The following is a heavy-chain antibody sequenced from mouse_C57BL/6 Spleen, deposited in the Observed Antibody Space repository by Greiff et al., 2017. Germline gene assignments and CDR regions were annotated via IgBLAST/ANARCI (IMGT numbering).Heavy chain of an antibody. J-gene: IGHJ4*01. D-gene: IGHD1-1*01. CDR2: INPGSGGT. V-gene: IGHV1-54*01. CDR3: ARSRYYADAMDY. Sequence: VQLQQSGAELVRPGTSVKVSCKASGYAFTNYLIEWVKQRPGQGLEWIGVINPGSGGTNYNETFKGKETLTADKSSSTAYMQLSSLTSEDSAVYCCARSRYYADAMDYWGQGTSVTVSS. CDR1: GYAFTNYL.